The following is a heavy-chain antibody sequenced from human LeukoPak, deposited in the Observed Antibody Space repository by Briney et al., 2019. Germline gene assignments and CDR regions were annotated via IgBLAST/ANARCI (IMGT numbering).Heavy chain of an antibody. CDR1: GFTFSSYG. Sequence: GGSLRLSCAASGFTFSSYGMSWVRQAPGKGLEWVSAISGSGGSTYYADSVKGRFPISRDNSKNTLYLQMNSLRAEDTAVYYCATSFGGVMNVWGKGTTVTISS. J-gene: IGHJ6*04. D-gene: IGHD3-16*01. CDR2: ISGSGGST. CDR3: ATSFGGVMNV. V-gene: IGHV3-23*01.